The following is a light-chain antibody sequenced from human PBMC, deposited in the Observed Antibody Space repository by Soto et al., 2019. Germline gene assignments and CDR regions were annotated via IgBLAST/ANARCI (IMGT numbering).Light chain of an antibody. J-gene: IGKJ1*01. Sequence: DIQMTQSPSTLSASAGERVTITFRASQTINSWLAWYQQKPGKAPKVLIFDASSLKTGVPSRFSGSGSGTEFTLTISNLQPDDFATYYCQQYDSYSSGPFGQGTKVDIK. CDR1: QTINSW. CDR3: QQYDSYSSGP. CDR2: DAS. V-gene: IGKV1-5*01.